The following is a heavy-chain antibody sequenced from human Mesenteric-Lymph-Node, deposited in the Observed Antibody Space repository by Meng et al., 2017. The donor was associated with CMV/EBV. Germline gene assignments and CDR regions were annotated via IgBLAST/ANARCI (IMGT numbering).Heavy chain of an antibody. CDR1: GFTFSTFT. V-gene: IGHV3-21*01. D-gene: IGHD3-22*01. J-gene: IGHJ4*02. CDR3: ASALEYYYDSNVSGIDY. Sequence: GESLKISCAASGFTFSTFTMNWVRQAPGKGLEWVSSISGSGRRMYYADSVKGRFTISRDNAKNSLYLQMNSLRAEDTAVYYCASALEYYYDSNVSGIDYWGQGTRVTVSS. CDR2: ISGSGRRM.